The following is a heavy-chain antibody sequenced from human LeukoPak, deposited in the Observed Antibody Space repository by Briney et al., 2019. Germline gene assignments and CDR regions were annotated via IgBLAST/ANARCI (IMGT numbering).Heavy chain of an antibody. J-gene: IGHJ3*02. V-gene: IGHV4-59*11. CDR1: ADSFSSHY. CDR2: ISYIGST. CDR3: ARDLVTVTKGFDI. D-gene: IGHD4-17*01. Sequence: SETLSLTCAVSADSFSSHYWTWIRQPPGKGLEWIGYISYIGSTNYNPSLKSRVTISIDTSKNQFSLKLTSVTAADTAVYYCARDLVTVTKGFDIWSQGTMVSVSS.